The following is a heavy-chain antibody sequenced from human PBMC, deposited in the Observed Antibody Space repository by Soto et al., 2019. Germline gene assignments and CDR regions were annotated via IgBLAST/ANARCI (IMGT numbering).Heavy chain of an antibody. CDR3: ARADYSSSWYFPFDT. CDR1: GGAIISGGYY. D-gene: IGHD6-13*01. CDR2: IYYSGST. Sequence: TLSLTCTVSGGAIISGGYYWSGIRQHPGKGLEWIGYIYYSGSTYYNPSLKSRVTISVDTSKNQFSLKLSSVTAADTAVYYCARADYSSSWYFPFDTWGQGTLVTVSS. J-gene: IGHJ5*02. V-gene: IGHV4-31*03.